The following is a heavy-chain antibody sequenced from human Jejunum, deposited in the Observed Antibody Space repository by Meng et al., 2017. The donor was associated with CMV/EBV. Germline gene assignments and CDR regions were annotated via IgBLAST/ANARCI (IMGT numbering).Heavy chain of an antibody. CDR2: IRYDGYDK. D-gene: IGHD2-2*02. V-gene: IGHV3-30*02. CDR1: FTFSNYA. CDR3: ARGWGCSSTSCYIFDY. Sequence: FTFSNYAMHWVRQAPGKGLEWVAFIRYDGYDKTYTDSVKGRFTISRDNSKNTLYLQINSLRPEDTAVYYCARGWGCSSTSCYIFDYWGQGTLVTVSS. J-gene: IGHJ4*02.